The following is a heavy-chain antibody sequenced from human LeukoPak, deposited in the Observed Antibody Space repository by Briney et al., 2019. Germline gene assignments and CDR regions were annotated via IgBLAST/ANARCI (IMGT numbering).Heavy chain of an antibody. CDR3: AKDYYASGTYYNPPNAFGI. J-gene: IGHJ3*02. Sequence: PGRSLRLSCAASGFTFSSYGMHWVRQAPGKGLEWVAVMSYDGSNKYYADSVKGRFTISRDNSKNTLYLQMNSLRAEDTAVYYCAKDYYASGTYYNPPNAFGIWGQGTMVTVSS. CDR1: GFTFSSYG. V-gene: IGHV3-30*18. D-gene: IGHD3-10*01. CDR2: MSYDGSNK.